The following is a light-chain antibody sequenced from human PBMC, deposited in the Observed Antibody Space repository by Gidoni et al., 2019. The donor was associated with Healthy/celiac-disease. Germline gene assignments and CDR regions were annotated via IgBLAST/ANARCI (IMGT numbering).Light chain of an antibody. V-gene: IGLV2-14*01. CDR2: EVR. CDR1: SSDIGGYNY. J-gene: IGLJ3*02. CDR3: SSYTSSSTWV. Sequence: QSALTQPASVSGSPGQSITISCTGTSSDIGGYNYVSWYQQHPGKAPKLMIYEVRKRPSGVSNRVSGSKSGNTASLTISGLQAEDEADYYCSSYTSSSTWVFGGGTKLTXL.